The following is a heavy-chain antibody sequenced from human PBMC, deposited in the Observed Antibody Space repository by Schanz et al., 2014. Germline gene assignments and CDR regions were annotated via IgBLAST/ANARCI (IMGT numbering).Heavy chain of an antibody. CDR3: IEAQSIGVVRSGNLLEYWTEGIVENDS. Sequence: YASSGFTFSSYGMHCVRQPPGRRPEWVGRIKSKSDGGTTDYAAPVKGRFTISRDDSKNMLYLQMNSLKKEDTDVDHGIEAQSIGVVRSGNLLEYWTEGIVENDS. V-gene: IGHV3-15*07. J-gene: IGHJ5*01. CDR1: GFTFSSYG. D-gene: IGHD3-3*01. CDR2: IKSKSDGGTT.